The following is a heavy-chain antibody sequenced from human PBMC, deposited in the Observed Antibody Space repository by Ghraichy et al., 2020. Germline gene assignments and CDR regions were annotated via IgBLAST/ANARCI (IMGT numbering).Heavy chain of an antibody. CDR3: ARDLPPPGWYTMVPGDY. CDR1: GYKFKGYN. J-gene: IGHJ4*02. D-gene: IGHD3-10*01. Sequence: ASVKVSCKASGYKFKGYNMHWVRQAPGQRFEWMGWINAGNGNTKYSQKFQGRVTFTRDTSASTAYMELSSLRPEDTAVYYCARDLPPPGWYTMVPGDYWGQGVLVTVSS. CDR2: INAGNGNT. V-gene: IGHV1-3*01.